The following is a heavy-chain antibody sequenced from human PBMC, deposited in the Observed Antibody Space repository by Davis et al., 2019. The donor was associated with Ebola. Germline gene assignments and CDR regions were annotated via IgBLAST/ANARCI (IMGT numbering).Heavy chain of an antibody. Sequence: AASVQVSCKASGYTFTGYYMHWVRQAPRQGLEWMGWINPNSGGTNYAQKFQGWVTMTRDTSISTAYMELSRLRSDDTAVYYCARSSRITIFGVVPGYFDYWGQGTLVTVSS. CDR1: GYTFTGYY. J-gene: IGHJ4*02. D-gene: IGHD3-3*01. CDR2: INPNSGGT. CDR3: ARSSRITIFGVVPGYFDY. V-gene: IGHV1-2*04.